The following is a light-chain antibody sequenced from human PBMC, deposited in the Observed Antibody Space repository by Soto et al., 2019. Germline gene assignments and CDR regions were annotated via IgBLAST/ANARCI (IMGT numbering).Light chain of an antibody. Sequence: QSVLTQPPPVSAAPGQKVTISCSGSSSNIGNNYVSWYQQLPGTAPKLLIYENNKRPSGIPDRFSGSKSGTSATLGITGLQTGDEADYYCGTWDSSLSAEVFGTGTKVTVL. V-gene: IGLV1-51*02. CDR2: ENN. CDR3: GTWDSSLSAEV. J-gene: IGLJ1*01. CDR1: SSNIGNNY.